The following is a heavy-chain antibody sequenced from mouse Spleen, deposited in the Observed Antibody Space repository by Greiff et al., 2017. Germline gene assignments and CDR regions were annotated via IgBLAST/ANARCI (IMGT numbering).Heavy chain of an antibody. D-gene: IGHD2-4*01. Sequence: VQLQQSVAELVRPGASVKLSCTASGFNIKNTYMHWVKQRPEQGLEWIGRIDPANGNTKYAPKFQGKATITADTSSNTAYLQLSSLTSEDTAIYYCASPFYYDYDWFAYWGQGTLVTVSA. CDR1: GFNIKNTY. V-gene: IGHV14-3*01. CDR3: ASPFYYDYDWFAY. J-gene: IGHJ3*01. CDR2: IDPANGNT.